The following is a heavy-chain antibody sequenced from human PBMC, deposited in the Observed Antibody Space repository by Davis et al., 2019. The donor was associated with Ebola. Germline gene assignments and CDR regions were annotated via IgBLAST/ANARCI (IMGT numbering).Heavy chain of an antibody. CDR2: TYAGDSDV. J-gene: IGHJ4*02. D-gene: IGHD4-11*01. CDR3: ARLLTTMYYFDY. CDR1: GYSFTSYW. V-gene: IGHV5-51*01. Sequence: GESLKISCKGSGYSFTSYWIAWVRQMPGKGLEWMGITYAGDSDVRYSPSFEGQVTISVDRSLTTAYLQWRSLKASDTATYYCARLLTTMYYFDYWGQGTLVTVSS.